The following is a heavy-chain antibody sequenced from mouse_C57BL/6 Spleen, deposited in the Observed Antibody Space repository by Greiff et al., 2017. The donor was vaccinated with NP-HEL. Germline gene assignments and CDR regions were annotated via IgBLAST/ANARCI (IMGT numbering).Heavy chain of an antibody. CDR1: GYTFTSYW. CDR3: ARGCGLGADY. J-gene: IGHJ2*01. V-gene: IGHV1-52*01. Sequence: QVQLQQPGAELVRPGSSVKLSCKASGYTFTSYWMHWVKQRPIQGLEWIGNIDPSDSETHYNQKFKDKATLTVDKSSSTAYMQLSSLTSEDSAVYYWARGCGLGADYWGQGTTLTVSS. D-gene: IGHD1-1*02. CDR2: IDPSDSET.